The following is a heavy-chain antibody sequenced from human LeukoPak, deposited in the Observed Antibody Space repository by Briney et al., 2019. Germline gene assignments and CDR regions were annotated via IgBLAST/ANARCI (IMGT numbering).Heavy chain of an antibody. CDR2: INPNSGGT. CDR3: AQPVGYCSSTSCQDAFDI. Sequence: ASVKVSCKASGYTFTGYCMHWVRQAPGQGLEWMGWINPNSGGTNYAQKFQGRVTMTRDTSISTAYMELSRLRSDDTAVYYCAQPVGYCSSTSCQDAFDIWGQGTMVTVSS. V-gene: IGHV1-2*02. J-gene: IGHJ3*02. D-gene: IGHD2-2*01. CDR1: GYTFTGYC.